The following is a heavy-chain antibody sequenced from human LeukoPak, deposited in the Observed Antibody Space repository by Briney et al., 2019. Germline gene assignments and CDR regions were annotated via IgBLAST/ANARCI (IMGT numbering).Heavy chain of an antibody. D-gene: IGHD1-26*01. CDR3: ARDQAKVGEIDY. J-gene: IGHJ4*02. CDR2: ISSSGSTI. CDR1: GFTFSSYE. Sequence: PGGSLRLSCAASGFTFSSYEMNWVRQAPGKGLEWVSYISSSGSTIYYADSVKGRFTISRDNAKNSLYLQMNSLRAEDTAVYYCARDQAKVGEIDYWGQGTLVTVSS. V-gene: IGHV3-48*03.